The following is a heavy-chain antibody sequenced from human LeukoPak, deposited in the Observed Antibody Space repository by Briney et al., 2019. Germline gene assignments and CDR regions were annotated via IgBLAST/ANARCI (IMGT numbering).Heavy chain of an antibody. D-gene: IGHD3-10*01. J-gene: IGHJ4*02. CDR3: ARDLSWFGEFDY. V-gene: IGHV3-33*01. CDR2: IWSSGHNK. CDR1: GFIFSSYG. Sequence: SGGSLRLSCGASGFIFSSYGMHWVRQAPGKGLEWVAVIWSSGHNKYYADSVKGRFTISRDNSKNTLYLQMNSLRAEDTAAYYCARDLSWFGEFDYWGQGTLVTVSS.